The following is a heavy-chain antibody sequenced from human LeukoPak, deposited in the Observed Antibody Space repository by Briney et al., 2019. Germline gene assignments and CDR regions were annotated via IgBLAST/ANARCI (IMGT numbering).Heavy chain of an antibody. D-gene: IGHD3-16*01. V-gene: IGHV3-7*01. CDR1: GFSFNSDW. J-gene: IGHJ4*02. Sequence: GGSLRLSCAASGFSFNSDWMDCVRQAPGKGLEWVANIKHDESEKNYLDSVKGRFTISRDNAQNSLYLQMNGLRVEGTAVYYCTRRLDDWGQGTLVTVSS. CDR2: IKHDESEK. CDR3: TRRLDD.